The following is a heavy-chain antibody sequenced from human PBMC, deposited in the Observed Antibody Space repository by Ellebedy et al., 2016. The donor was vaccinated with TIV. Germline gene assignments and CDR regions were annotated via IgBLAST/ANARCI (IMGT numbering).Heavy chain of an antibody. CDR3: TTDAPPTDYYDIAGFDY. Sequence: GGSLRLSCAASGFTFSSYAMSWVRQAPGKGLEWVSAISGSGGSTYYAAPVKGRFTISRDDSKNTLYLQMNSLKTEDTAVYYCTTDAPPTDYYDIAGFDYWGQGTLVTVSS. CDR2: ISGSGGST. J-gene: IGHJ4*02. CDR1: GFTFSSYA. V-gene: IGHV3-23*01. D-gene: IGHD3-22*01.